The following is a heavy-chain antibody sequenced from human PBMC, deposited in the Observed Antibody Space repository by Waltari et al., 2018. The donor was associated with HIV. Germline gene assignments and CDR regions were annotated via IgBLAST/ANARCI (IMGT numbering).Heavy chain of an antibody. J-gene: IGHJ6*02. CDR3: ARIWSGWNYYYGMDV. CDR1: GGSISSGSYY. Sequence: QVQLQESGPGLVKPSQTLSLTCTVSGGSISSGSYYWSWIRQPAGKGLEWIGRIYSSGNTNYNPSLKSRVTISVDTSKNQFSLRLGSVTAADTAVYYCARIWSGWNYYYGMDVWGQGTTVTVSS. D-gene: IGHD3-3*01. CDR2: IYSSGNT. V-gene: IGHV4-61*02.